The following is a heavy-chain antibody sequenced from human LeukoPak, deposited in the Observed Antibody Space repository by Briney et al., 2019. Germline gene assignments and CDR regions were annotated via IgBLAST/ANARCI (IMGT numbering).Heavy chain of an antibody. Sequence: GGSLRLSCAASGFTFSSYWMHWIRQAPGKGLVWVSRINTDGSSTTYADSVKGRFAISRDNAKNTLYLQMTSLRAEDTAVYYCARAVGGYPMIFDFWGQGNPVTVSS. D-gene: IGHD1-26*01. CDR2: INTDGSST. CDR3: ARAVGGYPMIFDF. J-gene: IGHJ4*02. V-gene: IGHV3-74*01. CDR1: GFTFSSYW.